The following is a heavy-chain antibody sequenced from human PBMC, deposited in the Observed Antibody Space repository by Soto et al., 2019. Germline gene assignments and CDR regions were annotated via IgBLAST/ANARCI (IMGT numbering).Heavy chain of an antibody. Sequence: LVESGGGWVQPGRSLRLSCAASGFDFDSYAMNWVRQSPEKGLEWVACISWNSGIVAYAASVRGRFTISRDNARNFLFLQMDSLRPEDSALYYCTEGSGSYGGNYDYWGQGTLVTVSS. J-gene: IGHJ4*02. D-gene: IGHD5-12*01. CDR1: GFDFDSYA. CDR3: TEGSGSYGGNYDY. CDR2: ISWNSGIV. V-gene: IGHV3-9*01.